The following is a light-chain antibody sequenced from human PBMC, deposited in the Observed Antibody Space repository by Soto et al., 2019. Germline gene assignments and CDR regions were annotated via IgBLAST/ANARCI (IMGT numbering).Light chain of an antibody. CDR3: QQYYFTPTT. J-gene: IGKJ2*01. Sequence: DIVMTQSPDSLAVSLGERATINCKSSQSVLSNSNNKNYLAWYQQKPGQPPKELIYWASARESGVPDRFSGSGSGTDFTLTISSLQAEDGAVYYCQQYYFTPTTVGQGTKLQIK. CDR1: QSVLSNSNNKNY. V-gene: IGKV4-1*01. CDR2: WAS.